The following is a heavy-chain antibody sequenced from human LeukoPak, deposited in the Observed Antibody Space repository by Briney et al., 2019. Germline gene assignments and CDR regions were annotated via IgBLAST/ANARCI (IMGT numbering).Heavy chain of an antibody. Sequence: TPSETLSLTCTVSVGSISGFYWSWIRQPPGKGLEWIAYIFYSGSTKYNPSLENRVSISVDTSKHQFSLKLSSVTAADTAVYYCARENGDRWDYWGQGTLVTVSS. V-gene: IGHV4-59*01. CDR3: ARENGDRWDY. CDR2: IFYSGST. J-gene: IGHJ4*02. D-gene: IGHD7-27*01. CDR1: VGSISGFY.